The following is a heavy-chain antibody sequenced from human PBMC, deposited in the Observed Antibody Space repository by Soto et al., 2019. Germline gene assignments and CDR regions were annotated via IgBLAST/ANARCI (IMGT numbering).Heavy chain of an antibody. CDR3: ARRLYYDSSGFEGGGMDV. Sequence: SETLSLTCTVSGGSISSSSYYWGWIRHPPGKGLGWIGSIYYSGSTYYNPSLKSRVTISVDTSKNQFSLKLSSVTAADTAVYYCARRLYYDSSGFEGGGMDVRGRRSTVTGSS. J-gene: IGHJ6*02. V-gene: IGHV4-39*01. CDR2: IYYSGST. CDR1: GGSISSSSYY. D-gene: IGHD3-22*01.